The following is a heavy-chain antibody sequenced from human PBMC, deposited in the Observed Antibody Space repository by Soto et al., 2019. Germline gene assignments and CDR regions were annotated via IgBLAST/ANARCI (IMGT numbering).Heavy chain of an antibody. J-gene: IGHJ4*02. CDR2: ISDSGSSI. Sequence: GGSLRLSCAASGFTFKNHYMTWIRQAPGKGLEWVSYISDSGSSIYYADSVKGRFTISRDNAKNSLLLEMNSLRGEDTAVYYCARKYSSMLDLWGQGTLVTVSS. V-gene: IGHV3-11*01. CDR3: ARKYSSMLDL. D-gene: IGHD6-13*01. CDR1: GFTFKNHY.